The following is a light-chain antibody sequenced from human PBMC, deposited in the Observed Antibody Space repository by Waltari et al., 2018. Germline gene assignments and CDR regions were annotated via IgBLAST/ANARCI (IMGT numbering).Light chain of an antibody. Sequence: QSVLTQPPSVYGAPGQRVTISCTGSSSNIGAGFDVHWYQQLPGTAPKLLIYRNNNRPSGVPDRFSRSESGTSASLAITGLQAEDEADYYCQSYDSNLVLFGGGTKLTVL. CDR3: QSYDSNLVL. V-gene: IGLV1-40*01. CDR2: RNN. J-gene: IGLJ2*01. CDR1: SSNIGAGFD.